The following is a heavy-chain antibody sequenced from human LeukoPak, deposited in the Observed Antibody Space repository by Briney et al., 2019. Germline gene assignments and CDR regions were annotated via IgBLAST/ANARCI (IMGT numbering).Heavy chain of an antibody. Sequence: SETLSLTCTVSSGSISSYYWSWIRQPPGKGLEWIGYIYYSGSTNYNPSLKSRVTISVDTSKNQFSLKLSSVTAADTAVYYCASGLEYSSSYWGQGTLVTVSS. CDR2: IYYSGST. J-gene: IGHJ4*02. CDR3: ASGLEYSSSY. V-gene: IGHV4-59*01. CDR1: SGSISSYY. D-gene: IGHD6-6*01.